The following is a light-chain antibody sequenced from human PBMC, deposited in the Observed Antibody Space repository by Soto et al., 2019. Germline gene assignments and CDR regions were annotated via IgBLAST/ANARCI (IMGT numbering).Light chain of an antibody. CDR2: GAS. J-gene: IGKJ1*01. CDR3: QQYGDSPWT. V-gene: IGKV3-15*01. Sequence: EIVMTQSPATLSVSPGERATLSCRASQSFSSNLAWYQQKPGQAPRLLIYGASTRATGIPARFSGSGSGTEFTLTISSLQSEDFAVYYCQQYGDSPWTFGQGTKVDVK. CDR1: QSFSSN.